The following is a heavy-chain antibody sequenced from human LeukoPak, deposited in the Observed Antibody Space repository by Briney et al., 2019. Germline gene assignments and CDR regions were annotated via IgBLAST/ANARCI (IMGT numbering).Heavy chain of an antibody. J-gene: IGHJ3*02. CDR2: IYYSESN. CDR1: GGSISSGDYY. D-gene: IGHD5-12*01. V-gene: IGHV4-30-4*01. Sequence: SETLSLTCTVSGGSISSGDYYWSWIRQPPGKGLEWIGYIYYSESNYYNPTLKSRVTISVDTSKNKFSLKLSSVTAADTAVYYCAREARSQDAFDIWGQGTMVTVSS. CDR3: AREARSQDAFDI.